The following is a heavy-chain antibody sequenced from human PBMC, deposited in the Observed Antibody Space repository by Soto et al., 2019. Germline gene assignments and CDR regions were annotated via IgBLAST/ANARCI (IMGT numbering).Heavy chain of an antibody. J-gene: IGHJ6*02. D-gene: IGHD5-18*01. CDR3: ARCLPRVSGIYGMDV. CDR2: IIPIFGTA. Sequence: QVQLVQSGAEVKKPGSSVKVSCKASGGTFSSYAISWVRQAPGQGLEWMGGIIPIFGTANYAQKFQGRVTIPADESTSTAYREQSSLRSENTAVYYCARCLPRVSGIYGMDVWGQGTTVTVSS. CDR1: GGTFSSYA. V-gene: IGHV1-69*12.